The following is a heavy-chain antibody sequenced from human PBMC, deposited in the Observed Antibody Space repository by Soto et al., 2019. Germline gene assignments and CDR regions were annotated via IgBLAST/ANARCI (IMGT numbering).Heavy chain of an antibody. V-gene: IGHV3-7*01. J-gene: IGHJ5*02. CDR1: XXXXXXXX. D-gene: IGHD2-21*01. Sequence: EVQVVESGGGLVQPGXSXRXXXXXXXXXXXXXXMTWVRQVPGKGLEWVANINQDGSDKYYVDSVKGRFIISRDNAKDSLYLQMNSLRVEDTAVYYCATSMRHTLDPWGQGTLVTVS. CDR3: ATSMRHTLDP. CDR2: INQDGSDK.